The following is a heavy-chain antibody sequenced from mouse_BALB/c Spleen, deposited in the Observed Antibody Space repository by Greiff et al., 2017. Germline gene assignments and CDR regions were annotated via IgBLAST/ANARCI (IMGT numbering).Heavy chain of an antibody. CDR3: TREGGTFAY. V-gene: IGHV1S81*02. CDR1: GYTFTSYS. CDR2: INPSNGGT. Sequence: VQLQESGAELVKPGASVKLSCKASGYTFTSYSMYWVKQRPGQGLEWIGEINPSNGGTNFNEKFKSKATLTVDKSSSTAYMQLSSLTSEDSAVYYCTREGGTFAYWGQGTLVTVSA. D-gene: IGHD4-1*01. J-gene: IGHJ3*01.